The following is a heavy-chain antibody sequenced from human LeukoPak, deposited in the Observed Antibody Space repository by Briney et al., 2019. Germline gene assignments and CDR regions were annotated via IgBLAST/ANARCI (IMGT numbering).Heavy chain of an antibody. J-gene: IGHJ4*02. V-gene: IGHV3-7*01. D-gene: IGHD2-15*01. Sequence: GGSLRLSCAASGFTFSTYWMSWVRQTPGKGLEWVANMNQDGSEKNYVDSVKGRFTISRDNAENSLDLQMNSLRAEDTAVYYCARDAYCGGGSCYVYWGQGTLVTVSS. CDR1: GFTFSTYW. CDR3: ARDAYCGGGSCYVY. CDR2: MNQDGSEK.